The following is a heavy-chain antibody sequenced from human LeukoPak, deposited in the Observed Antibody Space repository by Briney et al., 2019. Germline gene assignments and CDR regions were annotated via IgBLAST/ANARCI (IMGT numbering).Heavy chain of an antibody. CDR1: GGTFRSYA. CDR2: IFPICCTA. CDR3: ARGVVPAAPVFLIPDYYYYYLDV. Sequence: ASVKVSFKGSGGTFRSYAIRWVRQGPGQGLGWMVGIFPICCTANYGQKLQGRVPITADESTSTAYMELSSLRSEDTAVYYCARGVVPAAPVFLIPDYYYYYLDVWGKGTKVTVPS. V-gene: IGHV1-69*13. J-gene: IGHJ6*03. D-gene: IGHD2-2*01.